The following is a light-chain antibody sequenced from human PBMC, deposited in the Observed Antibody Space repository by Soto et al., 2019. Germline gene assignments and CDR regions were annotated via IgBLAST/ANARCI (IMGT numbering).Light chain of an antibody. CDR1: QSISDY. J-gene: IGKJ1*01. Sequence: DIQMTQSPSSLSAFVGDRVTITCRASQSISDYLNWYEQKPGKDTKLLIYVASSLQSGVPSRFSGSGSGTDFTLTISSLQPEDFATYYCQQSYSIPATFGQGTKVDIK. CDR3: QQSYSIPAT. V-gene: IGKV1-39*01. CDR2: VAS.